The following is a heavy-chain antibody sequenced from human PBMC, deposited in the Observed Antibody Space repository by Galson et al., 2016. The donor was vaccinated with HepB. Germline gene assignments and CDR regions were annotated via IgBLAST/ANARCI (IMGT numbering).Heavy chain of an antibody. CDR2: IYPGDSDA. CDR1: GYSFTRYW. D-gene: IGHD4-23*01. CDR3: ARESLSNAYGGSLTY. Sequence: QSGAEVKKPGESLKISCTGSGYSFTRYWVAWVRQMPAKGLEWMGIIYPGDSDARYSPSFQGQVTISADKSVSTVYLQWDGLKASDTATYYCARESLSNAYGGSLTYWGQGTPVTVSS. J-gene: IGHJ4*02. V-gene: IGHV5-51*01.